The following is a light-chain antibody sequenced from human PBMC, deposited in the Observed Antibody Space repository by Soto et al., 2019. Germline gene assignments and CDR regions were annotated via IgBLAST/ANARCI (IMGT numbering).Light chain of an antibody. J-gene: IGKJ1*01. Sequence: EIALTQCPGTMSLSPGERATLSCRASQSVSSSYLAWYQQKPGQAPRLLIYGASSRATGIPDRFSGYGSGTDFTLTISRLEPEDFAVYYSQQYGRSLWTFGQGTKVEIK. CDR1: QSVSSSY. CDR2: GAS. CDR3: QQYGRSLWT. V-gene: IGKV3-20*01.